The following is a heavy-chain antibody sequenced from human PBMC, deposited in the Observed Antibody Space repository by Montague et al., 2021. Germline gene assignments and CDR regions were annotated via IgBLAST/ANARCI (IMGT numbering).Heavy chain of an antibody. CDR2: TYYGSTWYT. Sequence: CAISGDSVSNNNAAWNWIRESPSRGLEWLGRTYYGSTWYTDYAVSVKGRIAINPDTSKNQFSLQLNSATPEDTAVYYCAREGVGDLLFSFDSWGQGTLVTVSS. CDR1: GDSVSNNNAA. V-gene: IGHV6-1*01. J-gene: IGHJ4*02. CDR3: AREGVGDLLFSFDS. D-gene: IGHD3-10*01.